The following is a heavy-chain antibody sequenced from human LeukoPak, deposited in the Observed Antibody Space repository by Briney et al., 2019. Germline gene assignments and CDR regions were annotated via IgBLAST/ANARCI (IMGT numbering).Heavy chain of an antibody. Sequence: PGGSLRLSCAASGFTFSSYGIHWIRQAPGKGLEWVAVISYDGSNKYYADSVKGRFTISRDNSKNTLYLQMNSLRAEDTAVYYCARDPFQSYGYNYPSYFDYWGQGTLVTVSS. CDR2: ISYDGSNK. CDR1: GFTFSSYG. D-gene: IGHD5-12*01. CDR3: ARDPFQSYGYNYPSYFDY. J-gene: IGHJ4*02. V-gene: IGHV3-30*19.